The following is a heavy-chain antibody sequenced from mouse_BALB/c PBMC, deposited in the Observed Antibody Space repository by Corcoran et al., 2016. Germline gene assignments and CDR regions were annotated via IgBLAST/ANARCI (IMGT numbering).Heavy chain of an antibody. CDR2: ISCYNGAT. CDR3: ARLRDGYFFFDY. J-gene: IGHJ2*01. CDR1: GYSFTGYY. Sequence: LVKTGASVKISCKASGYSFTGYYMHWVKQSHGKSLEWIGYISCYNGATSYNQKFKGKATFNVDISSSTAYMQFNSLTSEDSAVYYCARLRDGYFFFDYWGQGTTLTVSS. D-gene: IGHD2-3*01. V-gene: IGHV1S34*01.